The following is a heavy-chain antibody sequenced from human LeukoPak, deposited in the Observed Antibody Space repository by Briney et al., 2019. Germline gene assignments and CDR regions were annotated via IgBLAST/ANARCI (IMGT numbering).Heavy chain of an antibody. CDR2: INHSGST. CDR3: ARGSEAAPFDY. V-gene: IGHV4-34*01. D-gene: IGHD2-15*01. J-gene: IGHJ4*02. CDR1: GGTFSGYY. Sequence: SETLSLTCAVYGGTFSGYYWSWIRQPPGKGLEWIGEINHSGSTNYNPSLKSRVTISVDTSKNQFSLTLSSEAAADTAVYYCARGSEAAPFDYRGQGTLVAAAS.